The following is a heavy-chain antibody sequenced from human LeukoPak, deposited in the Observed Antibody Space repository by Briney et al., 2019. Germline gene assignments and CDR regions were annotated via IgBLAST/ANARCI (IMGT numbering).Heavy chain of an antibody. Sequence: ASVKVSCKASRGTFSSYAISWVRQAPGQGLEWMGGIIPIFGTANYAQKFQGRVTITTDESTSTAYMELSSLRSEDTAVYYCARVPSSGYYRHFDYWGQGTLVTVSS. CDR2: IIPIFGTA. J-gene: IGHJ4*02. CDR3: ARVPSSGYYRHFDY. CDR1: RGTFSSYA. V-gene: IGHV1-69*05. D-gene: IGHD3-22*01.